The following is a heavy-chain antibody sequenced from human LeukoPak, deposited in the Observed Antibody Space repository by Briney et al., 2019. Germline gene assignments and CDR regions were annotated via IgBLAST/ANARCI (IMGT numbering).Heavy chain of an antibody. CDR2: KTSSGST. J-gene: IGHJ4*02. D-gene: IGHD6-19*01. CDR1: GGSISNYY. Sequence: SETPSLTCSVSGGSISNYYWNWIRQPPGKGLEWIGYKTSSGSTDYNPSLKSRVTISVDTSKNQFSLKLSSVTAADTAVYYCARKRGIAVAGRPAPYYFDYWGQGTLVTVSS. CDR3: ARKRGIAVAGRPAPYYFDY. V-gene: IGHV4-59*08.